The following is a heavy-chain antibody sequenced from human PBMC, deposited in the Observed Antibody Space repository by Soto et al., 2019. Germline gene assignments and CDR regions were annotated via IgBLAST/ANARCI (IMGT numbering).Heavy chain of an antibody. CDR2: ISYDGTNK. CDR1: GFTFRTYA. V-gene: IGHV3-30-3*01. D-gene: IGHD5-18*01. Sequence: GGSLRLSCAASGFTFRTYAMHLVRQSPGKGLEWVALISYDGTNKYYADSVKGRITISRDNSKHTLYLQMNSLRPEDTAVYYCARDSQAGYSDGSLDFWGQGRVVTVSS. J-gene: IGHJ4*02. CDR3: ARDSQAGYSDGSLDF.